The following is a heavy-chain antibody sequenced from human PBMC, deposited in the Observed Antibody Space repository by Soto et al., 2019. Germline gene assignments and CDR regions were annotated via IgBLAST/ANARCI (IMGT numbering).Heavy chain of an antibody. Sequence: GGSLRLSCAASGFTFSSYSMNWVRQAPGKGLEWVSSISSSSNNIYYADSAKGRFTVSRDNAKNSLYLQMNSLRAEDTAVYYCERGGLGQLLDYWGQGTLVTVSS. V-gene: IGHV3-21*01. CDR2: ISSSSNNI. D-gene: IGHD2-2*01. CDR3: ERGGLGQLLDY. J-gene: IGHJ4*02. CDR1: GFTFSSYS.